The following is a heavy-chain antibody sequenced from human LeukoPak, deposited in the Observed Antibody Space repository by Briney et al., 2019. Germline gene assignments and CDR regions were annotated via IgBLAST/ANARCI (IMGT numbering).Heavy chain of an antibody. CDR2: IRYDGSNK. V-gene: IGHV3-30*02. Sequence: PGGSLRLSCAASGFTFSSYGMHWVRQAPGKGLEWVAFIRYDGSNKYYADSVKGRFTISRDNSKNTLYLQMNSLRAEDTAVYYCAKDDHRLTIAAAGTPDYWGQGTLVTVSS. CDR3: AKDDHRLTIAAAGTPDY. D-gene: IGHD6-13*01. J-gene: IGHJ4*02. CDR1: GFTFSSYG.